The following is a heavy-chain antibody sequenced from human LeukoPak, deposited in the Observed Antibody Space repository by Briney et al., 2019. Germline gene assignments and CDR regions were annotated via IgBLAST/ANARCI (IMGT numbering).Heavy chain of an antibody. J-gene: IGHJ4*02. D-gene: IGHD3-22*01. CDR2: IFYRGTT. V-gene: IGHV4-59*01. Sequence: PSETLSLTCTVSGGSISSYYWTWIRQPPGKGLEWIGYIFYRGTTNYNPSLKSRVTISVNTSKNQFSLKLSSVTAADTAVYYCARASSGLDYWGQGTLVTVSS. CDR3: ARASSGLDY. CDR1: GGSISSYY.